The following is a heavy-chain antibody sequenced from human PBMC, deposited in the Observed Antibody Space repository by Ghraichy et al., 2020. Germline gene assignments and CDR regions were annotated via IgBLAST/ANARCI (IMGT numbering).Heavy chain of an antibody. CDR3: ARDIARGVRLRIAAAGYN. D-gene: IGHD6-13*01. CDR2: INPSGGST. V-gene: IGHV1-46*01. J-gene: IGHJ4*02. CDR1: GYTFTSYY. Sequence: ASVKVSCKASGYTFTSYYMHWVRQAPGQGLEWMGIINPSGGSTSYAQKFQGRVTMTRDTSTSTVYMELSRLRTEDTAVYYCARDIARGVRLRIAAAGYNWGQGTLVTVSS.